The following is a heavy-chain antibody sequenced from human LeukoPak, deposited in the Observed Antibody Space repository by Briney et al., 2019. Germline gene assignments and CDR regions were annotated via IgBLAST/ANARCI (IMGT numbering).Heavy chain of an antibody. D-gene: IGHD3-22*01. CDR2: IYYSGST. CDR3: ARAYYDSSGYYHNNY. J-gene: IGHJ4*02. CDR1: GGSISSYY. V-gene: IGHV4-59*01. Sequence: SETLSLTCTVSGGSISSYYWSWIRQPPGKGLEWIGYIYYSGSTNYNPSLKSRVTISVDTSKNQFSLKLSSVTAADTAVYYCARAYYDSSGYYHNNYWGQGTLVTVSS.